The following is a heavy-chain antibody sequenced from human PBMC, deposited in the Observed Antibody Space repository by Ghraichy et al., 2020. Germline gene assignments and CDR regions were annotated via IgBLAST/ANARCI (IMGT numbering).Heavy chain of an antibody. CDR2: ISGSGNTT. Sequence: GESLNISCAASGFTFRNYAMTWVRQAPGKGLEWVSAISGSGNTTHYADSVKGRFTSSRDNSRNMLYLRMNSLRAEDTAVYYCAKDANHVGLFDAWGLGTLVTVSS. J-gene: IGHJ4*02. CDR1: GFTFRNYA. D-gene: IGHD1-14*01. V-gene: IGHV3-23*01. CDR3: AKDANHVGLFDA.